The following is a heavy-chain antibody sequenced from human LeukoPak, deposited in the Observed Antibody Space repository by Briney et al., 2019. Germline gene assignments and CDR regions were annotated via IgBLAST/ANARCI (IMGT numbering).Heavy chain of an antibody. J-gene: IGHJ3*02. V-gene: IGHV4-61*01. CDR2: IYYSGST. D-gene: IGHD2-15*01. CDR3: AREVALGAFDI. CDR1: GGSVSSGSYY. Sequence: NTSETLSLTCTVSGGSVSSGSYYWSWIRQPPGKGLEWIGYIYYSGSTNYNPSLKSRVTISVDTSKNQFPLKLSSVTAADTAVYYCAREVALGAFDIWGQGTMVTVSS.